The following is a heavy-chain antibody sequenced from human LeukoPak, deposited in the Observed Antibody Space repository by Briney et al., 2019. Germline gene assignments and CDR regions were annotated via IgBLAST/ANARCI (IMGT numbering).Heavy chain of an antibody. CDR2: IYTSGST. V-gene: IGHV4-61*02. D-gene: IGHD3-9*01. Sequence: SQTLSLTCTVSGGSISSGSYYWSWIRQPAGKGLEWIGRIYTSGSTNYNPSLKSRVTISVDTSKNQFSLKLSSVTAADTAVYYCARVFDYYYMDVWGKGTTVTVSS. CDR1: GGSISSGSYY. J-gene: IGHJ6*03. CDR3: ARVFDYYYMDV.